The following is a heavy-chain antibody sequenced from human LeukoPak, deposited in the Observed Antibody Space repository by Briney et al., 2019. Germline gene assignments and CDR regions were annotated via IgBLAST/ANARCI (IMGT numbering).Heavy chain of an antibody. V-gene: IGHV3-21*01. CDR3: ARDFYGGNSPYLY. Sequence: GGSLRLSCVTSGFTFSTYTMNWVRQAPGKGLEWVSSISSSSYIYYTDSVKGRFTISRDNAKNSLFLQMNSLRAEDTAVYYCARDFYGGNSPYLYWGQGTLVTVSS. J-gene: IGHJ4*02. CDR2: ISSSSYI. D-gene: IGHD4-23*01. CDR1: GFTFSTYT.